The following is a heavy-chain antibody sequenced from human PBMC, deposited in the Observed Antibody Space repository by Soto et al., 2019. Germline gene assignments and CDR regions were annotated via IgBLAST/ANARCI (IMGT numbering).Heavy chain of an antibody. CDR3: AISFWSADCYYFDH. J-gene: IGHJ4*01. D-gene: IGHD2-21*01. V-gene: IGHV3-23*01. CDR1: GLTFSTDG. CDR2: ISTSGGST. Sequence: EVQLLESGGDLVQPGGSLRLSCGGSGLTFSTDGMHWVRQAPGKGLEWVSGISTSGGSTYYADSVNGRYTIFRDNYKNTLYLQMSSLRSEYTAVYYCAISFWSADCYYFDHWGHGSLVTVFS.